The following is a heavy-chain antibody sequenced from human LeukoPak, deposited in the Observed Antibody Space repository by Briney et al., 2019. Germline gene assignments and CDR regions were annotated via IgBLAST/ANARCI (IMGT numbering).Heavy chain of an antibody. Sequence: GGSLRLSCAASGFIFSNYAMTWVRQAPGKGLEWVSANGGGVSTYYADSVKGRFIISRDNSRNTLYLQMNSLRVEDTAIYYCAKNYGSGTYYDNWGQGTLVTVSS. V-gene: IGHV3-23*01. CDR1: GFIFSNYA. CDR3: AKNYGSGTYYDN. J-gene: IGHJ4*02. D-gene: IGHD3-10*01. CDR2: NGGGVST.